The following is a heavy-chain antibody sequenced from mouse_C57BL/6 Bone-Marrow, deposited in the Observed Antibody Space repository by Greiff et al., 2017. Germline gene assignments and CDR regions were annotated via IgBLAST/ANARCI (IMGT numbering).Heavy chain of an antibody. CDR2: ISSGGSYT. Sequence: EVMLVESGGDLVKPGGSLKLSCAASGFTFSSYGMSWVRQTPDKRLEWVATISSGGSYTYYPDSVKGRSTISRDNAKNTLYLQMSSLKSEDTAMYYCARHRYYYGSSYDYWGQGTTLTVSS. D-gene: IGHD1-1*01. V-gene: IGHV5-6*01. CDR1: GFTFSSYG. J-gene: IGHJ2*01. CDR3: ARHRYYYGSSYDY.